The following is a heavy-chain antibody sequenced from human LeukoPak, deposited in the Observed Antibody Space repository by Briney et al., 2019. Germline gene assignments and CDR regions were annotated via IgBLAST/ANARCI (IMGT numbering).Heavy chain of an antibody. V-gene: IGHV5-51*01. J-gene: IGHJ4*02. CDR2: IYPGDSDT. Sequence: GESLKISCKGSGYSFTTYWIGWVRQMPGKGLEWMGIIYPGDSDTRYSPSFQGHVTISADKSISTAFLQWSSLKASDTAMYYCARSYCCSISCYSGGTFGYWGQGTLVTVSS. CDR3: ARSYCCSISCYSGGTFGY. D-gene: IGHD2-2*01. CDR1: GYSFTTYW.